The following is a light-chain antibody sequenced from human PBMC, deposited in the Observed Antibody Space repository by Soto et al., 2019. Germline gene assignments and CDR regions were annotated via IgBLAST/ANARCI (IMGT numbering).Light chain of an antibody. J-gene: IGKJ2*01. V-gene: IGKV1-39*01. CDR3: QESNSTPMYT. CDR2: AAS. Sequence: DIQMTQSPPSLSASVGDSVTITCRASQSISRYLNWYQLKPGKAPKLLIYAASGLQSGVPSRFSGSGSGTDFTLTISSLQPEDFATYYCQESNSTPMYTFGQGTKLEIK. CDR1: QSISRY.